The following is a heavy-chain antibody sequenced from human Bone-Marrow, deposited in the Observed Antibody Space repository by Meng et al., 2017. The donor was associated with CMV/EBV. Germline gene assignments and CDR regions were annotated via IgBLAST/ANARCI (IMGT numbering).Heavy chain of an antibody. D-gene: IGHD3-3*01. CDR1: GFTFSSYG. J-gene: IGHJ3*02. Sequence: GESLKISCAASGFTFSSYGMHWVRQAPGKGLEWVSSISSSSSYIYYADSVKGRFTISRDNAKNSLYLQMNSLRAEDTAVYYCARSRSYYDFWSGSDAFDIWGQGTMVTVSS. V-gene: IGHV3-21*01. CDR2: ISSSSSYI. CDR3: ARSRSYYDFWSGSDAFDI.